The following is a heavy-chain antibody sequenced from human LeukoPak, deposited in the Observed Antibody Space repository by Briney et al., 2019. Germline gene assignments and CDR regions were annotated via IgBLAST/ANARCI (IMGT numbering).Heavy chain of an antibody. Sequence: GGSLRLSCAASGFTFSSYSMNWVRQAPGKGLEWVSYIGSSTSTIYYADSVKGRFTISRDNAKNSLYLQMNSLRAEDTAVYYCARVGGSSSYRFDYWGQGTLVTVSS. CDR3: ARVGGSSSYRFDY. J-gene: IGHJ4*02. V-gene: IGHV3-48*01. CDR1: GFTFSSYS. CDR2: IGSSTSTI. D-gene: IGHD6-6*01.